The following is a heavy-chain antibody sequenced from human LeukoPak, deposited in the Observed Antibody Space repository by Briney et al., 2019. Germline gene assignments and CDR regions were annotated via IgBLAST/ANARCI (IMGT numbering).Heavy chain of an antibody. Sequence: ASVKVSCKASGQSLTGYFIHWVRQAPGQGLEWVGRIDPNTGGTIYAQNFQGRVTVTSATSISTAYMELGRLTSDDTAVYFCARLGLHGSGTYYFFDYWGQGTLVTVSS. CDR1: GQSLTGYF. CDR3: ARLGLHGSGTYYFFDY. V-gene: IGHV1-2*06. D-gene: IGHD3-10*01. CDR2: IDPNTGGT. J-gene: IGHJ4*02.